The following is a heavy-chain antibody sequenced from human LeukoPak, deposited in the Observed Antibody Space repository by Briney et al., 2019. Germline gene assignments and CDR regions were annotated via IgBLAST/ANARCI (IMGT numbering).Heavy chain of an antibody. V-gene: IGHV4-38-2*01. Sequence: SETLSLTCAVSGYTISSGYYWGWIRQPPREGLEWIGSIYQSGSTFYNPSLKSRVTISVDTSKNQFSLKLTSLNATDTAVYDCVRQDYLDSSGYHSYFVLWGEGTLV. D-gene: IGHD3-22*01. CDR3: VRQDYLDSSGYHSYFVL. J-gene: IGHJ4*02. CDR1: GYTISSGYY. CDR2: IYQSGST.